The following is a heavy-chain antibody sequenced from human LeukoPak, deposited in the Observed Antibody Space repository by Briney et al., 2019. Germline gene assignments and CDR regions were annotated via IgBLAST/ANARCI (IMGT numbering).Heavy chain of an antibody. Sequence: GESLKISCKGSGYSFPVYWIGWVRQMPGKGLEWMGIIYPGDSDTRYSPSFQGQVTISADKSISTAYLQWSSLKASDTAMYYCARRGSGYSGYNNWFDPWGQGTLVTVSS. D-gene: IGHD5-12*01. V-gene: IGHV5-51*01. CDR3: ARRGSGYSGYNNWFDP. J-gene: IGHJ5*02. CDR2: IYPGDSDT. CDR1: GYSFPVYW.